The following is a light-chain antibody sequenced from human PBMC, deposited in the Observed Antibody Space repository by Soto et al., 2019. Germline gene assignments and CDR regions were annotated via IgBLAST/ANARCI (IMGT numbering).Light chain of an antibody. CDR3: QHYNSSPWT. V-gene: IGKV1-5*01. Sequence: DIQMTQSPSTLSASVGDRVTITCRASQSISSWLAWYQQKPGKAPKLLIYAASSLESGVPSRFRGSRSGTYCTLTISRLQPDDFATYYCQHYNSSPWTFGQGTKVEVK. CDR1: QSISSW. J-gene: IGKJ1*01. CDR2: AAS.